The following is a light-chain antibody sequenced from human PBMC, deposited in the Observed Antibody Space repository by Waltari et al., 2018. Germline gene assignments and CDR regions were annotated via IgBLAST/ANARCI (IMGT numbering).Light chain of an antibody. V-gene: IGLV2-8*01. CDR2: EVS. J-gene: IGLJ1*01. CDR3: SSNAIGSNQFYV. CDR1: SSDVIPYNY. Sequence: QSALTQPPSASGSPGQSVTISCIGSSSDVIPYNYVSWYQQHPGKAPKLIIYEVSRRPSGVPYRFAGPKTGNTASLTVSGLQAENEADYYCSSNAIGSNQFYVFGTGTKVTVL.